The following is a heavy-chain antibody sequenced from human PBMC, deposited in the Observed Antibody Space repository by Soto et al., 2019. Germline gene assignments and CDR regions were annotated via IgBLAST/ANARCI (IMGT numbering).Heavy chain of an antibody. D-gene: IGHD4-17*01. CDR1: GFTFSSYA. J-gene: IGHJ4*02. Sequence: PGGSLRLSCAASGFTFSSYAMNWVRQAPGKGLEWVSVISGSGDSTYCADSVKGRFTISRDNSKNTLYLQMSSLRVEDTAIYYCAKAPSRNGFDYWGQGTLVTVSS. V-gene: IGHV3-23*01. CDR3: AKAPSRNGFDY. CDR2: ISGSGDST.